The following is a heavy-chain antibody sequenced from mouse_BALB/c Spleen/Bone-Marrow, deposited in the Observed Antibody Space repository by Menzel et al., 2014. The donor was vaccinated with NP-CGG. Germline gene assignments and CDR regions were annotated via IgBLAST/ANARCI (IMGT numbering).Heavy chain of an antibody. V-gene: IGHV5-12-2*01. CDR1: GFTFSSYI. D-gene: IGHD2-1*01. CDR3: ARQGVYYGKTYYAMDY. CDR2: ISNGGGSP. Sequence: EVMLVESGGGLVQPGGSLKISCAASGFTFSSYIMSWVRQTPEKRLEWVAYISNGGGSPYYPDTVKGRFTISRDNAKNTLYLQMISLKSEDTAMYYCARQGVYYGKTYYAMDYWGQGTSVTVSS. J-gene: IGHJ4*01.